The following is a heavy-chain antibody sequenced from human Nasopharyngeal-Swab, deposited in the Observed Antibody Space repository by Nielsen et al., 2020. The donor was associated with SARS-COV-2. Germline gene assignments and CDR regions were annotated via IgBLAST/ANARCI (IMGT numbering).Heavy chain of an antibody. J-gene: IGHJ4*03. D-gene: IGHD2-15*01. CDR3: ARDGSRDIVVVVAATTSCYFGY. V-gene: IGHV1-46*01. Sequence: WGRQAPGQGIEWMGIINPSGGSTSYAQKFQGRVTMTRDTSTSTVYMELSSLRSEDTAVYYCARDGSRDIVVVVAATTSCYFGYWGQGTLVALS. CDR2: INPSGGST.